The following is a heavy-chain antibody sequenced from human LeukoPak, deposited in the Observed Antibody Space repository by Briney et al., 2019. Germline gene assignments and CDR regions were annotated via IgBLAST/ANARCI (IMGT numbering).Heavy chain of an antibody. V-gene: IGHV1-18*01. CDR2: ISAYNGNT. CDR3: ARDGYCSGGSCSGLYGMDV. CDR1: GYTFTSYG. J-gene: IGHJ6*02. Sequence: ASVTVSCKASGYTFTSYGISWVRQAPGQGREWMGWISAYNGNTNYAQKLQGRVTMTTDTSTSTAYMELRSLRSDDTAVYYCARDGYCSGGSCSGLYGMDVWGQGTTVTVSS. D-gene: IGHD2-15*01.